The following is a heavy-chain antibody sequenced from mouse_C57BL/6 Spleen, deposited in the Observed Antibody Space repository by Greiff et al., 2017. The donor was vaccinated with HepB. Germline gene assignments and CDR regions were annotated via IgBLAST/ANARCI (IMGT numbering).Heavy chain of an antibody. CDR3: ATSYYGSSYYYAMDY. J-gene: IGHJ4*01. V-gene: IGHV1-72*01. Sequence: VQLQQSGAELVKPGASVKLSCKASGYTFTSYWMHWVKQRPGRGLEWIGRIDPNSGGTKYNEKFKSKATLTVDNPSSTAYMQLSTLTSGDSAFYFCATSYYGSSYYYAMDYWGQGTSVTVSS. CDR1: GYTFTSYW. CDR2: IDPNSGGT. D-gene: IGHD1-1*01.